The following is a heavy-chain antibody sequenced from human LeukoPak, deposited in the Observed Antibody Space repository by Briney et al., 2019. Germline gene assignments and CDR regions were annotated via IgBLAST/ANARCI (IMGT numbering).Heavy chain of an antibody. CDR1: GGSINSYY. Sequence: SETLSLTCTVSGGSINSYYWSWIRQPPGKGLEWIGYIYYSGSTNYNPSLKSRVTISVDTSKNQFSLKLSSVTAADTAVYYCARSTVYSSGWYDAFDIWGQGTMVTVSS. J-gene: IGHJ3*02. V-gene: IGHV4-59*01. CDR3: ARSTVYSSGWYDAFDI. D-gene: IGHD6-19*01. CDR2: IYYSGST.